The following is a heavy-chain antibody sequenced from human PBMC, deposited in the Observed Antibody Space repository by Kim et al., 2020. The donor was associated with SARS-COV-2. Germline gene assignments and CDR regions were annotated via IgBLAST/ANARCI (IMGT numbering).Heavy chain of an antibody. CDR1: GDSISSSSYY. V-gene: IGHV4-39*01. CDR2: IYYSGST. CDR3: ARSVAGSHPHDY. D-gene: IGHD6-19*01. J-gene: IGHJ4*02. Sequence: SETLSLTCTVSGDSISSSSYYWGWIRQPPGKGLEWIGSIYYSGSTYYNPSLKSRVTISVDTSKNQFSLKLSSVTAADTAVYYCARSVAGSHPHDYWGQGT.